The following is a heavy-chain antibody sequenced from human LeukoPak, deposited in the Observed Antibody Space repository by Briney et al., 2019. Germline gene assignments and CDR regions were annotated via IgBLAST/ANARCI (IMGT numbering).Heavy chain of an antibody. CDR1: GGSISSYY. J-gene: IGHJ6*02. CDR3: ARRVRDGYNPKALYYYYGMDV. CDR2: IYYSGST. D-gene: IGHD5-24*01. Sequence: PSETLSLTCTVSGGSISSYYWGWIRQPPGKGLEWIGSIYYSGSTYYNPSLKSRVTISVDTSKNQFSLKLSSVTAADTAVYYCARRVRDGYNPKALYYYYGMDVWGQGTTVTVSS. V-gene: IGHV4-39*01.